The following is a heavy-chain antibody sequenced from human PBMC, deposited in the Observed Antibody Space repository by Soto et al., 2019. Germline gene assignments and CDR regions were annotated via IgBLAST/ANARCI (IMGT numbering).Heavy chain of an antibody. CDR1: GGSISSGGYY. D-gene: IGHD6-13*01. Sequence: PLSLTCTVSGGSISSGGYYWSCIRQHPGKGLEWIGYIYYSGNTYDNPSRKRRVTISVDTSKNQFTRKLSSVTAADPAVYYCARGGIWFNPWGQGTLVTVSS. CDR2: IYYSGNT. J-gene: IGHJ5*02. V-gene: IGHV4-31*03. CDR3: ARGGIWFNP.